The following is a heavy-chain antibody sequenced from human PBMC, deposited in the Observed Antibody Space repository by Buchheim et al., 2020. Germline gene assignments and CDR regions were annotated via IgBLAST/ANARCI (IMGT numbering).Heavy chain of an antibody. J-gene: IGHJ1*01. Sequence: QVQLVESGGGVVQPGRSLRLSCAASGFTFSSYGMHWVRQAPGKGLEWVAVISYDGGNKYYADSVKGRVTISRDNSKNTLYLQMNSLRAEDTAVYFCAKDEARLLLLVGGQIQHWGQGTL. V-gene: IGHV3-30*18. D-gene: IGHD3-22*01. CDR3: AKDEARLLLLVGGQIQH. CDR1: GFTFSSYG. CDR2: ISYDGGNK.